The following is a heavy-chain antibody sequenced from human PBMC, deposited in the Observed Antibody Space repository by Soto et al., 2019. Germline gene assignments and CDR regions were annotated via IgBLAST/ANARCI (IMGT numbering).Heavy chain of an antibody. CDR2: ISYAGRNK. J-gene: IGHJ3*02. D-gene: IGHD3-10*01. V-gene: IGHV3-30*18. CDR1: GFTSSSYG. Sequence: QVQLVESGGGVVQPGRSLRLACAVSGFTSSSYGMHWVRQAPGKGLEWVTVISYAGRNKYYGDFVKGRFTISRDNSKNTVYMQMNSLSAEDTAVYYCAKGRAFSETGPHDACDIWGPGTIGTGSS. CDR3: AKGRAFSETGPHDACDI.